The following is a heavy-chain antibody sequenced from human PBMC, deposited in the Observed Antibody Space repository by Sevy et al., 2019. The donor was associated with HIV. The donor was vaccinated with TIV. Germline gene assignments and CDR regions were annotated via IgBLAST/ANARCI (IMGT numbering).Heavy chain of an antibody. Sequence: ASLKVSCKASGYTFTSYGISWVRQAPGQGLEWMGWISAYNGNTNYAQKLQGRVTMTTDTSTSTAYMELRSLRSDDTAVYYCARDVSVARILGGYYYGMDVWGQGTTVTVSS. CDR3: ARDVSVARILGGYYYGMDV. CDR1: GYTFTSYG. J-gene: IGHJ6*02. V-gene: IGHV1-18*01. CDR2: ISAYNGNT. D-gene: IGHD3-16*01.